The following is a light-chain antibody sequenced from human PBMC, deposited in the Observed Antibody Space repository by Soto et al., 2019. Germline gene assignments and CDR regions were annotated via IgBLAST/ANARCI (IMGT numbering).Light chain of an antibody. CDR3: QQRSNWPPIT. Sequence: EIVLTQSPATLSLSPGERATLSCMASQSVSSYLAWYQQKPGQAPRLLIYDASNRATGIPARFGGSGSGTDFTLTISSLEPEDFAVYYCQQRSNWPPITFGQGTRLEIK. CDR1: QSVSSY. CDR2: DAS. V-gene: IGKV3-11*01. J-gene: IGKJ5*01.